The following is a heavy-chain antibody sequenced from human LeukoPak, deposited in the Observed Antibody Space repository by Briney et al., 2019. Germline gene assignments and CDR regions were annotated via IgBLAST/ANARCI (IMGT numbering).Heavy chain of an antibody. CDR2: VYYGRSP. Sequence: SETLSLTCTVSGDSISRSTYYWAWIRQPPGKGLEWIGSVYYGRSPYFNPSLESRATISVDTSTNEFSLKLRSVTAADTAMYYCARDHGDFVQHDWGQGTLVTVSS. J-gene: IGHJ4*02. V-gene: IGHV4-39*01. CDR3: ARDHGDFVQHD. D-gene: IGHD4-17*01. CDR1: GDSISRSTYY.